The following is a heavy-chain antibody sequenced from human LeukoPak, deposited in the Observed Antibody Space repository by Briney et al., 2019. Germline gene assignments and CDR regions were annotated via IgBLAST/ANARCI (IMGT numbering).Heavy chain of an antibody. J-gene: IGHJ3*02. D-gene: IGHD3-3*01. Sequence: GGSLRLSCAASGFTFSDYYMSWIRQAPGKGLEWVSYISSSGSTIYYADSVKGRFTISRDNAKNSLYLQMNSLRAEDTAVYYCASLEYDFWSGYPKSEAFDIWGQGTMVTVSS. V-gene: IGHV3-11*01. CDR3: ASLEYDFWSGYPKSEAFDI. CDR2: ISSSGSTI. CDR1: GFTFSDYY.